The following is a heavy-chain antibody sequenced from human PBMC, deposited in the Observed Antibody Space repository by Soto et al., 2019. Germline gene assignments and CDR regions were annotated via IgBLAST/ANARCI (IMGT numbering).Heavy chain of an antibody. CDR2: ISGSGGST. CDR1: GFTFSSYA. CDR3: AKTPSPSDYDFWSGYYFQH. Sequence: VGSLRLSCAASGFTFSSYAMSWVRQAPGKGLEWVSAISGSGGSTYYADSVKGRFTISRDNSKNTLYLQMNSLRAEDTAVYYCAKTPSPSDYDFWSGYYFQHWGQGTLVTVSS. V-gene: IGHV3-23*01. J-gene: IGHJ1*01. D-gene: IGHD3-3*01.